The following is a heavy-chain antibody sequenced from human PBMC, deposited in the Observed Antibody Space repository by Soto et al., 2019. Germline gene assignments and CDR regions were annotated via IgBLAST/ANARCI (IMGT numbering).Heavy chain of an antibody. CDR1: GYNFNAFY. J-gene: IGHJ4*02. CDR2: INPNSGGT. V-gene: IGHV1-2*02. D-gene: IGHD6-13*01. Sequence: ASVKVSCKTSGYNFNAFYIHWVRQAPGQGLEWMGWINPNSGGTKFPQRFQGRVTMTRDTSINTTYLEVTSLTSDDTAMYFCARAPPPRAAAADFDYWGQGSRVTVSS. CDR3: ARAPPPRAAAADFDY.